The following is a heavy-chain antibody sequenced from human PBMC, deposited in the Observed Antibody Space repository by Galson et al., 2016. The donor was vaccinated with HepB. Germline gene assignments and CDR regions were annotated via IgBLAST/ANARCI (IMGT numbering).Heavy chain of an antibody. D-gene: IGHD4-23*01. CDR2: ISGDASRT. CDR3: VSPLHNDGNSVMAFDI. J-gene: IGHJ3*02. Sequence: SLRLSCADSRFTFSSYWMHWVRLVPGKGPEWASVISGDASRTRYADSVKGRFTIYRDNNKNTLYLQMNSLRADYTSVYYCVSPLHNDGNSVMAFDIWGQGTMVTVSS. CDR1: RFTFSSYW. V-gene: IGHV3-74*01.